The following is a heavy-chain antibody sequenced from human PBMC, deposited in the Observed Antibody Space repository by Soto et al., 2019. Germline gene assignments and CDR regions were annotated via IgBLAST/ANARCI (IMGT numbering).Heavy chain of an antibody. CDR3: VSHYKSAVVSTAFDP. CDR1: GGSISSKSDY. Sequence: PSETLSLTCTVSGGSISSKSDYWGWIRQPPGKGLEWIARFYFGGNTYSNPSLKSRVTLSMGSSQNQFSLILSSVTAADTAVYFCVSHYKSAVVSTAFDPWGQGILVTVSS. CDR2: FYFGGNT. D-gene: IGHD3-22*01. V-gene: IGHV4-39*01. J-gene: IGHJ5*02.